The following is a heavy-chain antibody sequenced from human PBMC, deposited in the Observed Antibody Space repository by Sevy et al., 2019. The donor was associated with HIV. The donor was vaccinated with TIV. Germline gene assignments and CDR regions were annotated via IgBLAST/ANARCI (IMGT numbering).Heavy chain of an antibody. Sequence: GGSLRLSCAASGFMFSSYSVHWVRQAPGKGLEWVAVISYAGSNKYYADSVKGRFTICRDNSKNTLYLQMNSLRAEDTAVYYCARDVAFTTEYSYGMDVWGQGTTVTVSS. V-gene: IGHV3-30-3*01. D-gene: IGHD4-17*01. CDR1: GFMFSSYS. CDR3: ARDVAFTTEYSYGMDV. J-gene: IGHJ6*02. CDR2: ISYAGSNK.